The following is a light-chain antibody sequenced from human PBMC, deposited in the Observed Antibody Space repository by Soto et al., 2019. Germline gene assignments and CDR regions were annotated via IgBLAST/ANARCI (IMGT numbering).Light chain of an antibody. CDR2: GAS. Sequence: EIVLTQSPGTLSLSPGERATLSCRASQSLSSTYLAWYQQKPGQAPRVLIYGASSRATGIPDRFSGSGSVTDFTLTISRLEPEDFEVYYCQQYGSSSLTFGGGTKVEIK. CDR1: QSLSSTY. J-gene: IGKJ4*01. CDR3: QQYGSSSLT. V-gene: IGKV3-20*01.